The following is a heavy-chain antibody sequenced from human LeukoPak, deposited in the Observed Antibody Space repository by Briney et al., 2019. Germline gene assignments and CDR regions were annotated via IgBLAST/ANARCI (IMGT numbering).Heavy chain of an antibody. D-gene: IGHD6-13*01. J-gene: IGHJ6*03. CDR3: ATDRSSIWYIEENYYMDV. Sequence: RGSLRLSCTASDFTFTTYNMNWVRQAPGKGLEWVASITGSSKYIYFADSVKGRFTISRDNANNSLYLQMNSLTVEDTAVYYCATDRSSIWYIEENYYMDVWGKGTTVIVSS. V-gene: IGHV3-21*01. CDR1: DFTFTTYN. CDR2: ITGSSKYI.